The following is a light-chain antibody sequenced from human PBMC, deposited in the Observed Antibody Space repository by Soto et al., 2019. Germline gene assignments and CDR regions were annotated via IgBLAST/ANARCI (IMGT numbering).Light chain of an antibody. J-gene: IGLJ2*01. V-gene: IGLV2-14*01. CDR2: EVS. CDR1: SSDIGVYNY. CDR3: SSYTSSNTLV. Sequence: QSALTQPASVSGSPGQSITISCTGTSSDIGVYNYVSWYQQHPGKAPKLMIYEVSNRPSGVSNRFSGSKSGNTASLTISGLQAEDEADYYCSSYTSSNTLVFAGGTKLTVL.